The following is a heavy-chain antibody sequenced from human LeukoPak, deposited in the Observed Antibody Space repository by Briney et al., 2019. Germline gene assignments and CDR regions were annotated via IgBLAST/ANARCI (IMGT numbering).Heavy chain of an antibody. Sequence: GGSLRLSCAASGFTFSSYAMSWVRQAPGKGLGWVSAISGSGGSTYYADSVKGRFTISRDNSKNTLYLQMSSLRAEDTAVYYCAKDKQWLVFGYYFDYWGQGTLVTVSS. V-gene: IGHV3-23*01. J-gene: IGHJ4*02. D-gene: IGHD6-19*01. CDR3: AKDKQWLVFGYYFDY. CDR2: ISGSGGST. CDR1: GFTFSSYA.